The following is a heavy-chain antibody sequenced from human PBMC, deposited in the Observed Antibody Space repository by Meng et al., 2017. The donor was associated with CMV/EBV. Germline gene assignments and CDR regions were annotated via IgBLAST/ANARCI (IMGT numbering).Heavy chain of an antibody. Sequence: GGSLRLSCAASGFTFSSYWMHWVRQAPGKGLVWVSRINSDGSSTSYADSVKGRFTISRDNAKNTLYLQMNSLRAEDTAVYYCARDRYCSSTSCYFGYYYYGMDVWGQGTTVTVSS. CDR1: GFTFSSYW. J-gene: IGHJ6*02. CDR3: ARDRYCSSTSCYFGYYYYGMDV. CDR2: INSDGSST. V-gene: IGHV3-74*01. D-gene: IGHD2-2*01.